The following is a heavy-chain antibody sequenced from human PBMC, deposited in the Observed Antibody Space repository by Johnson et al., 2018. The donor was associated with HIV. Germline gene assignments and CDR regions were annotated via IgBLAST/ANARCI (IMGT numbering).Heavy chain of an antibody. D-gene: IGHD7-27*01. CDR2: IRSKGNNYAT. V-gene: IGHV3-73*01. CDR3: ARGRDSTGDGGAFDI. CDR1: GFTFSGSA. Sequence: VQLVESGGGLVQPGGSLKLSCAASGFTFSGSAMHWVRQASGKGLEWVGRIRSKGNNYATAYAASVTGMFTNSRDDSQNTAYLQMNRLKTEDTAVYYWARGRDSTGDGGAFDIWGQGTMVTVSS. J-gene: IGHJ3*02.